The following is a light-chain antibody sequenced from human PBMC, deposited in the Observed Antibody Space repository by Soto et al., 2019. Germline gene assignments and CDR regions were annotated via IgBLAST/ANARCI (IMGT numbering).Light chain of an antibody. CDR2: GAS. CDR3: QQYGSSPPWT. J-gene: IGKJ1*01. CDR1: QSVSSSY. Sequence: EIVLTQSPGTLSLSPGERATLSCRASQSVSSSYLAWYQQKPGQAPRLLIYGASSRATGIPDRFSGSGSGTXXXXTXSRXEPEXFAVYYCQQYGSSPPWTFGQGTKVEIK. V-gene: IGKV3-20*01.